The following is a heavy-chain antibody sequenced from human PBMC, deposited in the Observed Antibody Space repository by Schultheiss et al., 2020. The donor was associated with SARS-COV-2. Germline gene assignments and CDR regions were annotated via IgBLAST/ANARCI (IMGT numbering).Heavy chain of an antibody. J-gene: IGHJ4*02. D-gene: IGHD3-22*01. CDR2: FASVGDT. CDR3: AKLTAPDSSGPVDY. V-gene: IGHV3-13*01. CDR1: GFTFSTYD. Sequence: GGSLRLSCAASGFTFSTYDMRWVRHPTGKGLQCGSGFASVGDTYCPGSVKGRFIISRDNAKNSLYLQMNSLRAEDTALYYCAKLTAPDSSGPVDYWGQGTLVTVSS.